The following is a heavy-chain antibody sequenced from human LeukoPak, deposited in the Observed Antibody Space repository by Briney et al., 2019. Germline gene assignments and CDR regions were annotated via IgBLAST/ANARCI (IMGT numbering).Heavy chain of an antibody. V-gene: IGHV4-34*01. J-gene: IGHJ3*02. D-gene: IGHD3-22*01. CDR2: INHSGST. CDR3: ARACYDSSGFDAFDI. CDR1: GGSFSGYY. Sequence: PSETLSLTCAVYGGSFSGYYWSWIRQPPGKGLEWIGEINHSGSTNYNPSLKSRVTISVDASKNQFSLKLSSVTAADTALYFCARACYDSSGFDAFDIWGQGTMVTVSS.